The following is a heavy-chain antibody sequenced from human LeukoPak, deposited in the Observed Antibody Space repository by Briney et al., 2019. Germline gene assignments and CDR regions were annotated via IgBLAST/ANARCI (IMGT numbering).Heavy chain of an antibody. Sequence: GGSLRLSCAASGFTFSGSAMHWVRQASGKGLEWVGRIRSKANSYATAYAASVKGRFTISRDDSKNTAYLQMDSLKTEDTAVYYCTRLDCTNGVCYDYWGQGTLVTVSS. CDR1: GFTFSGSA. J-gene: IGHJ4*02. CDR2: IRSKANSYAT. CDR3: TRLDCTNGVCYDY. V-gene: IGHV3-73*01. D-gene: IGHD2-8*01.